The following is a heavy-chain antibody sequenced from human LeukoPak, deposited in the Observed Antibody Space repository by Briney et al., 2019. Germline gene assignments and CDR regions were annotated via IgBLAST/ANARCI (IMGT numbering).Heavy chain of an antibody. CDR1: GGTFSSYA. J-gene: IGHJ6*02. Sequence: SVKVSCKASGGTFSSYAISWVRQAPGQGLEWMGGIIPIFGTANYAQKFQGRVTITADESTSTAYMELSSLRSEDTAVYYCARVDPSIVGATGPLYYYYYGMDVWGQGTTVTVSS. D-gene: IGHD1-26*01. V-gene: IGHV1-69*13. CDR2: IIPIFGTA. CDR3: ARVDPSIVGATGPLYYYYYGMDV.